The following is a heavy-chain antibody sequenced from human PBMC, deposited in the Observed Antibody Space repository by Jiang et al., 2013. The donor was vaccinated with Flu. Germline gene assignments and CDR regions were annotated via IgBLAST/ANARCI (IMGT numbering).Heavy chain of an antibody. J-gene: IGHJ1*01. CDR3: ATRTFEGVIEK. V-gene: IGHV4-59*12. CDR1: GASMSSYF. D-gene: IGHD3-16*02. Sequence: LLKPSETLSLTCSVSGASMSSYFWNWIRQPPGKGLEWIGYVHHSGVTKNNPSLKGRVTISVDTSKNQFYLRLTSVTAADTAVYYCATRTFEGVIEKWGQGSLVFVSS. CDR2: VHHSGVT.